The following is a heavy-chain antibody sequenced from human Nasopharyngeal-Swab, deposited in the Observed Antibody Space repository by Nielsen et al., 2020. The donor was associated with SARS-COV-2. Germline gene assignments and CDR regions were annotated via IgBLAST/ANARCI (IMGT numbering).Heavy chain of an antibody. D-gene: IGHD6-13*01. J-gene: IGHJ5*02. V-gene: IGHV2-70*12. CDR1: GFSLSTSGMC. CDR3: AHSPNREQQLDWFDP. CDR2: IDWDDDK. Sequence: SGPTLVKPTQTLTLTCTFSGFSLSTSGMCVSWIRQPPGKALEWLARIDWDDDKYYSTSLKTRLTISKDTSKNQVVLTMTNMDPVDTATYYCAHSPNREQQLDWFDPWGQGTLVTVSS.